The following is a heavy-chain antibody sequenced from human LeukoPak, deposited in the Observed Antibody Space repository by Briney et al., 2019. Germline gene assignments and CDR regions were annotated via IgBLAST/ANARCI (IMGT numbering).Heavy chain of an antibody. V-gene: IGHV4-34*01. Sequence: SETLSLTCAVYGGSFSGYYWGWIRQPPGKGLEWIGEINHSGSTNYNPSLKSRVTISVDTSKNQFSLKLSSVTAADTAVYYCARGPSKSWLQGDFDYWGQGTLVTVSS. J-gene: IGHJ4*02. CDR3: ARGPSKSWLQGDFDY. D-gene: IGHD5-24*01. CDR2: INHSGST. CDR1: GGSFSGYY.